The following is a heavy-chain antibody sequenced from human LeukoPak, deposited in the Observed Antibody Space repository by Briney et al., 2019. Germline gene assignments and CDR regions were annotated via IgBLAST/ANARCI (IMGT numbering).Heavy chain of an antibody. V-gene: IGHV3-33*01. Sequence: GGSLTFYCAASGFTFSAYGMHWVRPAPGKGLEWVSLIWYTGSHKYYGDSVKGRFTISRDSSQNTLYLQMNSLRADDTAVYYCARGGDAPMAPDYWGQGTLVTVSS. CDR1: GFTFSAYG. D-gene: IGHD3-10*01. CDR3: ARGGDAPMAPDY. CDR2: IWYTGSHK. J-gene: IGHJ4*02.